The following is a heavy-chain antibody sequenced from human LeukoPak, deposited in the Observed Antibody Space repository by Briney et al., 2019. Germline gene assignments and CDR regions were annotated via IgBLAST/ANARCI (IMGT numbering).Heavy chain of an antibody. CDR3: ARALGYSGSYYGDLDY. D-gene: IGHD1-26*01. CDR2: IIPIFGTA. Sequence: GSSVKVSCKSSGGTVSSYAISWVRQAPGQGLEWMGGIIPIFGTANYAQKFQGRVTITTDESTSTAYMELSSLRSEDTAVYYCARALGYSGSYYGDLDYWGQGTLVTVSS. J-gene: IGHJ4*02. V-gene: IGHV1-69*05. CDR1: GGTVSSYA.